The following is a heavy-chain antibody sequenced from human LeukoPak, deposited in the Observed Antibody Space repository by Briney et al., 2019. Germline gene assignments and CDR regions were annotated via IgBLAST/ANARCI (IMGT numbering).Heavy chain of an antibody. CDR3: ARHDYGGNRRSAYYFDC. V-gene: IGHV5-51*01. CDR1: GYSFTNYW. Sequence: GESLKISCKGSGYSFTNYWIGWVRQMPGKGLEWMGIIYPGDSDTRYSPSFQGQVTTSADKSISTAYLQWSSLKASDTAMYYCARHDYGGNRRSAYYFDCWGQGTLVTVSS. J-gene: IGHJ4*02. CDR2: IYPGDSDT. D-gene: IGHD4-23*01.